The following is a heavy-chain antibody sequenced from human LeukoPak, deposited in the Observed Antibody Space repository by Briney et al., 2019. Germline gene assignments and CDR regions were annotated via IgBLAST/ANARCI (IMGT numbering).Heavy chain of an antibody. V-gene: IGHV4-38-2*02. CDR3: ASDLRGSGSLYYLDY. CDR1: GYSISSGYY. J-gene: IGHJ4*02. D-gene: IGHD3-10*01. Sequence: SETLSLTCTVSGYSISSGYYWGWIRQPPGKGLEWIGSIYHSGSTYYNPSLKSRVTISVDTSKNHFSLKLSSVTAADTAVYYCASDLRGSGSLYYLDYWGQGTLVTVSS. CDR2: IYHSGST.